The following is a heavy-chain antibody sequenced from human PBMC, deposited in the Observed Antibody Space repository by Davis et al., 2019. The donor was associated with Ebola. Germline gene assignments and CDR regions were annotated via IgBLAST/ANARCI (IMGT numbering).Heavy chain of an antibody. D-gene: IGHD5/OR15-5a*01. J-gene: IGHJ4*02. CDR2: INPSGGST. Sequence: AASVKVSCKASGYTFTSYYMHWVRQTPGQGLEWMGIINPSGGSTSYAQKFQGRVTMTTDTSTSTAYMELSRLRSDDTAVYYCARDVSLWGQGTLVTVSS. CDR3: ARDVSL. V-gene: IGHV1-46*01. CDR1: GYTFTSYY.